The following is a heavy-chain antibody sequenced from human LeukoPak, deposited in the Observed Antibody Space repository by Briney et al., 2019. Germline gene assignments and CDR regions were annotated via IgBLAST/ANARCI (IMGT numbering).Heavy chain of an antibody. J-gene: IGHJ4*02. CDR1: GYTFTSYG. Sequence: ASVKVSCKASGYTFTSYGISWVRQAPGQGLEWMGIINPRGGNTSYAQKFQGRVTMTRDMSTSTVYMELSSLRSEDTAVYYCARDRGGDGYNSPGDPWYYFDYWGQGTLVTVSS. V-gene: IGHV1-46*01. D-gene: IGHD5-24*01. CDR2: INPRGGNT. CDR3: ARDRGGDGYNSPGDPWYYFDY.